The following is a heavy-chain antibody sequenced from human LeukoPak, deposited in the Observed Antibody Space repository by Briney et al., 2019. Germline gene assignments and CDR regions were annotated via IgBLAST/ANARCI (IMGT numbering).Heavy chain of an antibody. CDR2: IKQDGSVR. V-gene: IGHV3-7*01. Sequence: GGSLRLSCAASGFTFSSYWMSWVRQAPGKGLEWVASIKQDGSVRYYVDSVKGRFTISRDNAKNTLYLQMNSLRAEDTAVYYCARELRLGPWGQGTLVTVSS. D-gene: IGHD3-16*01. J-gene: IGHJ5*02. CDR1: GFTFSSYW. CDR3: ARELRLGP.